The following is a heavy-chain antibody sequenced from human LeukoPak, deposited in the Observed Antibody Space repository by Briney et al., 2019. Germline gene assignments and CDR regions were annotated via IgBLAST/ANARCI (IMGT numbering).Heavy chain of an antibody. CDR3: ARSSDHYYDSSGYYGY. V-gene: IGHV3-21*01. CDR2: ISSSSSYI. CDR1: GFTFSSYS. D-gene: IGHD3-22*01. Sequence: GGSLRLSCAASGFTFSSYSMNWVRQAPGKGLEWVSSISSSSSYIYYADSVKGRFTISRDNAKNSPYLQMNSLRAEDTAVYYCARSSDHYYDSSGYYGYWGQGTLVTVSS. J-gene: IGHJ4*02.